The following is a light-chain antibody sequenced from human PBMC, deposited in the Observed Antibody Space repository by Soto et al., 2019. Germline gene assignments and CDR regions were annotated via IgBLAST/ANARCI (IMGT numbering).Light chain of an antibody. J-gene: IGKJ5*01. CDR2: DAS. V-gene: IGKV3-11*01. CDR3: QQRSNWFT. Sequence: EIVLTQSPVTLSLSPGERATLSCRASQSVNSYLAWYQQKPGQAPRLLLYDASNRATGIPARFSGSGFGTDFTLTIDSLEPEDVAVYYCQQRSNWFTFGQGTRLEIK. CDR1: QSVNSY.